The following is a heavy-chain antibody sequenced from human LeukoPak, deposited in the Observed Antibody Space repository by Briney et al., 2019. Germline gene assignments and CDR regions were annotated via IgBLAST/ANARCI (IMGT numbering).Heavy chain of an antibody. Sequence: GGSLRLSCAASGFTFSSYAMSWVRQAPGKGLEWVSTISGLGGSTYYADSVKGRFTISRDISENTLYLQMDSLRAEDTAVYYCAKDSHHSGSGSPLDFWGQGTLVTVSS. CDR3: AKDSHHSGSGSPLDF. D-gene: IGHD3-10*01. CDR1: GFTFSSYA. J-gene: IGHJ4*02. CDR2: ISGLGGST. V-gene: IGHV3-23*01.